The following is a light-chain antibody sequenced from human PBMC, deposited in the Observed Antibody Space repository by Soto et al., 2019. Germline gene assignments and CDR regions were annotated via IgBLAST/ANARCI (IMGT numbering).Light chain of an antibody. J-gene: IGKJ1*01. CDR2: AAS. Sequence: DIQMTQSPASLSASIGDRVTITCRASQGISNYLAWYQQKPGKVPKLLIYAASTLQSGVPSRFSGSGSGTDFTLTISSLQPEDVATYYCQKYLSTLWTFGQGTKVEIK. CDR1: QGISNY. V-gene: IGKV1-27*01. CDR3: QKYLSTLWT.